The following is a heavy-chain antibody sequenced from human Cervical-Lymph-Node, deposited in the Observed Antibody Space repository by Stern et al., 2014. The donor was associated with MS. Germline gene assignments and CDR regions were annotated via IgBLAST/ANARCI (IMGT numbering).Heavy chain of an antibody. CDR1: GYDFRRYA. D-gene: IGHD2-21*01. CDR3: TSRGAGEFGVSPTGS. CDR2: INSATGDP. V-gene: IGHV7-4-1*01. Sequence: VQLVESGSEGKKPGASVKISCKASGYDFRRYAMNWVRQAPGQGLEWMGWINSATGDPLYAQGFAGRFVFSLDTSVRTAYLQIVSLRTEDTAIYYCTSRGAGEFGVSPTGSWGQGTLVTVSS. J-gene: IGHJ5*02.